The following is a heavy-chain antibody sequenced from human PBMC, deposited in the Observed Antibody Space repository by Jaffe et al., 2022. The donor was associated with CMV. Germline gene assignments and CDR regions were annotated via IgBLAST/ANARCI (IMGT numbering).Heavy chain of an antibody. D-gene: IGHD3-22*01. CDR2: IYYSGST. J-gene: IGHJ2*01. CDR1: GGSISSSSYY. Sequence: QLQLQESGPGLVKPSETLSLTCTVSGGSISSSSYYWGWIRQPPGKGLEWIGSIYYSGSTYYNPSLKSRVTISVDTSKNQFSLKLSSVTAADTAVYYCARLLRDYYDSSGYYYWYFDLWGRGTLVTVSS. V-gene: IGHV4-39*01. CDR3: ARLLRDYYDSSGYYYWYFDL.